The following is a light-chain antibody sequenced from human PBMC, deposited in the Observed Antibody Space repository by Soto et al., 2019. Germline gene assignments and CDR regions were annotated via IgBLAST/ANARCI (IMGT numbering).Light chain of an antibody. V-gene: IGLV2-14*03. CDR3: VSYTSSTTYV. CDR2: DVA. J-gene: IGLJ1*01. CDR1: SSDVGGSNF. Sequence: QSVLTQPASVSDSPGQSITISCTGTSSDVGGSNFVSWYQQHPGKPPKLIIYDVANRPSGVSNRFSCSKSGSTASLIISRLQTEDEADYYCVSYTSSTTYVFGAGTKLTVL.